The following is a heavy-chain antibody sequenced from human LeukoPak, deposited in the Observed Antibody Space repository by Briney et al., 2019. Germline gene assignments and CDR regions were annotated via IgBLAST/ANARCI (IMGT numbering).Heavy chain of an antibody. CDR2: ISSFNGYT. CDR3: ARDQGYTSEWLDY. Sequence: ASVKVSCTASGNTFRNYGISWVRQAPGQGHEWMGWISSFNGYTRYAQNLQGRVTMTTDTSTSTAYMELRSLISDDTAVYYCARDQGYTSEWLDYWGQGTLVTVSS. V-gene: IGHV1-18*01. J-gene: IGHJ4*02. CDR1: GNTFRNYG. D-gene: IGHD6-19*01.